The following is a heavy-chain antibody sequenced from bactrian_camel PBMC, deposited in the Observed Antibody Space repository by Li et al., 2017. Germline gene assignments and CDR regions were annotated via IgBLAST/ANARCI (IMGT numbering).Heavy chain of an antibody. D-gene: IGHD6*01. CDR3: AEGRGSRGEHCYSLNY. CDR2: IKPDGTT. CDR1: TYIFRNCA. J-gene: IGHJ4*01. Sequence: HVQLVESGGCSAQVGGSLKLLCTHATYIFRNCAMGYYRQAPGKERELVSTIKPDGTTTYADSVKGRFIISRDSAKNTVYLQMNNLQPEDTATYCCAEGRGSRGEHCYSLNYWGQGTQVTVS. V-gene: IGHV3S53*01.